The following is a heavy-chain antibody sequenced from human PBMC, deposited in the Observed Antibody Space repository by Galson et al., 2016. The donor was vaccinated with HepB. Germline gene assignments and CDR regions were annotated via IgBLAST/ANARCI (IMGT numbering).Heavy chain of an antibody. CDR1: GFTSTTST. CDR3: VHWGASIEDS. V-gene: IGHV3-64D*06. CDR2: ISSNGRNT. Sequence: SLRLSCAASGFTSTTSTLSWVRQAPGKGLEYVSAISSNGRNTYYAASVKGRFTISRDNSKNMVYFQLSSLRPEDTAVYYCVHWGASIEDSWGQGTLVTVSS. D-gene: IGHD5-12*01. J-gene: IGHJ4*02.